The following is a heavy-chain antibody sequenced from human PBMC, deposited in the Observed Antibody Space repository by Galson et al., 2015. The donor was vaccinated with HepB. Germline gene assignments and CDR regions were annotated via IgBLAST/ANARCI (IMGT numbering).Heavy chain of an antibody. CDR3: ARDRLGYYGMDV. Sequence: SLRLSCAASGFSFSRYSMNWVRQAPGKGLEWISYISSSSSTIYYADSVKGQFTISRDSAKNSLYLQMNSLRDEDTAVYYCARDRLGYYGMDVWGQGTTVTVSS. J-gene: IGHJ6*02. CDR1: GFSFSRYS. D-gene: IGHD6-19*01. V-gene: IGHV3-48*02. CDR2: ISSSSSTI.